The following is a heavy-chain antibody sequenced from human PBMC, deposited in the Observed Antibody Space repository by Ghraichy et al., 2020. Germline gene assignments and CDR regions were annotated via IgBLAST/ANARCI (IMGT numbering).Heavy chain of an antibody. CDR3: ARAPVLVWFGDLPGAFDI. D-gene: IGHD3-10*01. J-gene: IGHJ3*02. Sequence: SETLSLTCAVSGGSISSGNWWSWVRQSPGKGLEWIGEMYHSGSTNYNPSLKSRVTILVDKSKNQLSLKLRSVTAADTAVYYCARAPVLVWFGDLPGAFDIWSQGTMVTVSS. CDR2: MYHSGST. V-gene: IGHV4-4*02. CDR1: GGSISSGNW.